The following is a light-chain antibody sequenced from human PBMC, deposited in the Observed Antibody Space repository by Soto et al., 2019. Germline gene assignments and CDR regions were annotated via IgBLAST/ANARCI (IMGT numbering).Light chain of an antibody. J-gene: IGKJ1*01. Sequence: IVLTQSPGTLSLSPGERATLSCRASQSVTTQLAWYQQKPGQAPRLIIHGASSRATGVPDRITGSGSGTDFTLSISRLEPEDFAVYYCQQYVSSPRTFGQGTKVEIK. CDR2: GAS. V-gene: IGKV3-20*01. CDR3: QQYVSSPRT. CDR1: QSVTTQ.